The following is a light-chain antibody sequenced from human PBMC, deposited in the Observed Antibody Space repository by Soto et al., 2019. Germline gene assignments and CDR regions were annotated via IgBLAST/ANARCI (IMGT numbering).Light chain of an antibody. CDR1: QSVSSNY. V-gene: IGKV3-20*01. J-gene: IGKJ1*01. Sequence: EIGLTQSPGTLSLSPRERATLSCRASQSVSSNYLAWYHHKPGQAPRLLIYVASSRAPGIPDRFSGSGSGTDFTLTISSLEPEEFAAYYGQQYAASPQTFGQGNQVEVK. CDR3: QQYAASPQT. CDR2: VAS.